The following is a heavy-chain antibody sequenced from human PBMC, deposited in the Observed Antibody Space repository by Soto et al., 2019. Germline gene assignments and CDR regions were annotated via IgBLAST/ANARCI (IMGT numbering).Heavy chain of an antibody. D-gene: IGHD7-27*01. V-gene: IGHV3-23*01. CDR1: GFTFSSYA. CDR2: ISDSGGST. J-gene: IGHJ2*01. Sequence: EVQLLESGGGLVQPGGSLRLSCAASGFTFSSYAMSWVRQAPGKGLEWVSGISDSGGSTIYADSVKGRFTISRDNSKNTLYVQMNSLRAEDTALYYCAKDLWGQRYFDILGRGTLVSVSS. CDR3: AKDLWGQRYFDI.